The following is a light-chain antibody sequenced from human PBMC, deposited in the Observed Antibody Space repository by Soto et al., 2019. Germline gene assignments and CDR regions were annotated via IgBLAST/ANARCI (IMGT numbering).Light chain of an antibody. CDR3: MQSVQPPLT. V-gene: IGKV2-28*01. CDR2: SGS. Sequence: DIVMTQYPLSLPVSPGEPASISCRSSQSLLYSDGNNYLEWYLQKPGQSPQLLIYSGSNRASGVADRFSGSGSGTDFTLQISRVEAEDAGVYYCMQSVQPPLTFGGGTKVEI. CDR1: QSLLYSDGNNY. J-gene: IGKJ4*02.